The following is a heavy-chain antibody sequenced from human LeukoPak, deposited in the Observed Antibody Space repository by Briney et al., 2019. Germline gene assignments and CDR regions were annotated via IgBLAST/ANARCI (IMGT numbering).Heavy chain of an antibody. CDR3: AKRSCSGGRCYFDY. Sequence: PGGSLRLSCAASGFTFSNFAMYWVRHVPTKDLEWVSGINWNSGSTVYAASVKGRFTISRDNAKNSLYLQMNSLRVEDTAFYYCAKRSCSGGRCYFDYWGQGTLVTVSS. J-gene: IGHJ4*02. V-gene: IGHV3-9*01. D-gene: IGHD2-15*01. CDR2: INWNSGST. CDR1: GFTFSNFA.